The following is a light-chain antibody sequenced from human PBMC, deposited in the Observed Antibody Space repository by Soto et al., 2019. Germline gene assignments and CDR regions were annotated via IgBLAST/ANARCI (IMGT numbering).Light chain of an antibody. CDR3: QQYATSPIT. CDR1: QSVGRNY. V-gene: IGKV3-20*01. Sequence: ENVLTQSPGTLSLSPGERATLSCRASQSVGRNYLAWFQQKSGQAPRLVIYGASSRAAGIPDRLSGSGSGTDFTLTISRLEPEDFAVYYCQQYATSPITFGQRTRLEIK. CDR2: GAS. J-gene: IGKJ5*01.